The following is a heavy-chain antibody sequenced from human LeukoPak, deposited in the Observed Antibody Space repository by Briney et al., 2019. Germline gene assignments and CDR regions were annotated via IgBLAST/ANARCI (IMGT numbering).Heavy chain of an antibody. CDR3: TKDLMTGFSSGWYFAY. V-gene: IGHV3-23*01. Sequence: PGGSLRLSCAASGFTFSAYGMHWVRQAPGKGLEWVAVTGGSDDNTHYADSVKGRFTISRDNSANRLFLQMNSLRPDDSALYYCTKDLMTGFSSGWYFAYWGPGTLVSVSS. D-gene: IGHD6-19*01. CDR2: TGGSDDNT. CDR1: GFTFSAYG. J-gene: IGHJ4*02.